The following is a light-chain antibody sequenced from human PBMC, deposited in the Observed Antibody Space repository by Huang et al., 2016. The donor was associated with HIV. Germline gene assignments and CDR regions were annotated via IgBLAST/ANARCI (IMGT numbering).Light chain of an antibody. CDR2: AAS. CDR1: QNISSY. V-gene: IGKV1-39*01. Sequence: DIQLTQSPSSLSASVGDRVTITCRASQNISSYLNWYHQKPGKAPKLLIYAASSLQSGVPSRFSGSGSGTDFTLTISSLQPEDFATYYCQQSYSTPPTFGQGTKVEIK. CDR3: QQSYSTPPT. J-gene: IGKJ1*01.